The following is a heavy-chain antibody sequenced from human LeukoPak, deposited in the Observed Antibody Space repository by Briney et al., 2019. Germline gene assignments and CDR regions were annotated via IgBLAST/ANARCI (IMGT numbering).Heavy chain of an antibody. J-gene: IGHJ4*02. V-gene: IGHV3-43*02. Sequence: PGGSLRLSCAASGFTFGDYDMHWGRQAPGKGLEWVSLIRADGATTRYTDSVKGRFTVSRDNSKDSLYLQMTSLRTEDTALYYCARDNTGSYEYWGQGTLVTVSP. D-gene: IGHD1-26*01. CDR2: IRADGATT. CDR1: GFTFGDYD. CDR3: ARDNTGSYEY.